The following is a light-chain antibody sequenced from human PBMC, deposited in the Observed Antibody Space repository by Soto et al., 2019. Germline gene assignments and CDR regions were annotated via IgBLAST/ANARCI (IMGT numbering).Light chain of an antibody. J-gene: IGKJ1*01. V-gene: IGKV1-39*01. CDR3: QQYNSYS. Sequence: DIPLTHSPSSLSASLGYGFTIFCRASQNIFTYLNWYQQKPGKAPNLLIFAASNLQSGVPSRFSGSGSGTDFTLTISSLQPDDFATYYCQQYNSYSFGQGTKVDIK. CDR2: AAS. CDR1: QNIFTY.